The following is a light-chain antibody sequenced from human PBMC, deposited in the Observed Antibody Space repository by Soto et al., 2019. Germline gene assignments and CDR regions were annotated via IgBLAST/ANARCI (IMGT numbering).Light chain of an antibody. Sequence: EIVLTQSPATLSLSPGERATLSCRASQSVSSYLAWYQQKPGQAPRLLIYDASNRATGIPARFSGSGSGTDFTHTISSLEPEDLAVYYCQQRSNWLTFGGGDKVESK. CDR2: DAS. CDR1: QSVSSY. V-gene: IGKV3-11*01. J-gene: IGKJ4*01. CDR3: QQRSNWLT.